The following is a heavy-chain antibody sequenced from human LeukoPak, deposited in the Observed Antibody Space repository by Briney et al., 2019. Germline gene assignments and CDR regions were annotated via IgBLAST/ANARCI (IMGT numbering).Heavy chain of an antibody. CDR1: GGSISSGGYY. J-gene: IGHJ5*02. CDR2: IYHSGST. CDR3: ARYCSSTSCYPFDP. Sequence: PSQTLSLTCTVSGGSISSGGYYWSWIRQAPGKGLEWIGYIYHSGSTYYNPSLKSRVTISVDRSKNQFSLKLSSVTAADTAVYYCARYCSSTSCYPFDPWGQGTLVTVSS. V-gene: IGHV4-30-2*01. D-gene: IGHD2-2*01.